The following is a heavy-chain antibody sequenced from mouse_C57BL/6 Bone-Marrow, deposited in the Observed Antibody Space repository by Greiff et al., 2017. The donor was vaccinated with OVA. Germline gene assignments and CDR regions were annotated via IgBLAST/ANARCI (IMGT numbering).Heavy chain of an antibody. D-gene: IGHD3-2*02. J-gene: IGHJ1*03. CDR2: ISGGGGNT. CDR3: ARKRLPVEYFDV. Sequence: EVKLVESGGGLVKPGGSLKLSCAASGFTFSSYTMSWVRQTPEKRLEWVATISGGGGNTYYPDSVKGRFTISRDNAKNTLYLQMSSLRSEDTALYYCARKRLPVEYFDVWGTGTTVTVSS. V-gene: IGHV5-9*01. CDR1: GFTFSSYT.